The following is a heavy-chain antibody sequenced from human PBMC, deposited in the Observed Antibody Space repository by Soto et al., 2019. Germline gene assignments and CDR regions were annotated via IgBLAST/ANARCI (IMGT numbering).Heavy chain of an antibody. CDR3: AKVSGPSSAYYFALGV. CDR1: GYTFTDYY. Sequence: ASVKVSCKASGYTFTDYYMYWVRQAPGQGLEWMGWINPNRGSTDYLQKFQGRVTMTRDPSISTIYMELSSLRSDDTAVYYCAKVSGPSSAYYFALGVWGQGTTVTVSS. D-gene: IGHD3-9*01. V-gene: IGHV1-2*02. CDR2: INPNRGST. J-gene: IGHJ6*02.